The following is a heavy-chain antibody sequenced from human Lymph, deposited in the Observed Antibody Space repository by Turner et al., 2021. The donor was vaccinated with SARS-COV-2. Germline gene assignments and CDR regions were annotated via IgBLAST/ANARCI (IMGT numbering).Heavy chain of an antibody. Sequence: QMKLVQSGPEANKPRTSVKVSCKASGFTLSSSAVQWVRQACGQRLECIGWIVVGSGNTNYSQKFQERVTITRYMSTNTAYMRLSSLRSEDTDVYDCAAAYCIGGSCSDGFDIWGQGTMVTVSS. V-gene: IGHV1-58*01. CDR1: GFTLSSSA. J-gene: IGHJ3*02. D-gene: IGHD2-15*01. CDR3: AAAYCIGGSCSDGFDI. CDR2: IVVGSGNT.